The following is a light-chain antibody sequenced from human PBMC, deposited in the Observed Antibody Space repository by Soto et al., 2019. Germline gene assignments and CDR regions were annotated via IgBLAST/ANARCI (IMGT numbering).Light chain of an antibody. Sequence: EIVLTQSPATLSLSPGERATLSCRASQSVGSYLAWYQQKPGQAPSLLIYAAFNRATGIPARFSCSGSGTDFTLTISSLEPEDFAVYYCQQRSNWPPWTFGQGTKVEI. CDR3: QQRSNWPPWT. J-gene: IGKJ1*01. CDR2: AAF. V-gene: IGKV3-11*01. CDR1: QSVGSY.